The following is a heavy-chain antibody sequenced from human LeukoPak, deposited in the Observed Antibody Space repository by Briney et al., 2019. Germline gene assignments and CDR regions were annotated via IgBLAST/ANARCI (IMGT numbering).Heavy chain of an antibody. CDR2: IWYDGSKK. Sequence: GGSLRLSCATSGFIFDNYGMYWVRKAPGKGLEWVALIWYDGSKKSYGDSVKGRFTISRDNSRNIVYLEMSDLRAEDTAVYYCAKDSSAYYLDYWGQGTLVTVSS. CDR1: GFIFDNYG. CDR3: AKDSSAYYLDY. D-gene: IGHD3-22*01. J-gene: IGHJ4*02. V-gene: IGHV3-33*06.